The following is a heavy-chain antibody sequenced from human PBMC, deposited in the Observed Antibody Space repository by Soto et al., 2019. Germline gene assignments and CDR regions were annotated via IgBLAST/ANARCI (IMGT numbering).Heavy chain of an antibody. CDR3: AKPSGEYDYIWGSPPFDY. D-gene: IGHD3-16*01. CDR1: GFTFSSYG. Sequence: GESLKISCAASGFTFSSYGMHWVRQAPGKGLEWVAVISYDGSNKYYADSVKGRFTISRDNSKNTLYLQMNSLRAEDTAVYYCAKPSGEYDYIWGSPPFDYWGQGTLVTVSS. J-gene: IGHJ4*02. V-gene: IGHV3-30*18. CDR2: ISYDGSNK.